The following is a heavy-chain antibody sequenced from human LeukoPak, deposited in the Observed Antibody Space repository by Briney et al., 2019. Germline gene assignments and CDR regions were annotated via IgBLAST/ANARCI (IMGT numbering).Heavy chain of an antibody. CDR3: ARDYGSSSEATQNYFDY. D-gene: IGHD6-6*01. CDR2: ISAYNGNT. J-gene: IGHJ4*02. CDR1: GYTFTSYG. V-gene: IGHV1-18*01. Sequence: ASVKVSCKASGYTFTSYGISWVRQAPGQGLEWMGWISAYNGNTNYAQKLQGRVTMTIDTSTSTAYMELRSLRSDDTAVYYCARDYGSSSEATQNYFDYWGQGTLVTVSS.